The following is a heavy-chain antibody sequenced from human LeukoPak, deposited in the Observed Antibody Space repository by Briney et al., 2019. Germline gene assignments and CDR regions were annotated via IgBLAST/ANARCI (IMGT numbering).Heavy chain of an antibody. Sequence: GESLKISCKCSGYTFTNDYIGGVRQTPGKGLEWMGIISPGDSDARYSPSFQGQVTISADKSISTAYLRWSSLKASDTAMYYCARRYCSSTSCNPYFCDSWGQRTLVTASS. CDR1: GYTFTNDY. J-gene: IGHJ4*02. V-gene: IGHV5-51*01. CDR2: ISPGDSDA. D-gene: IGHD2-2*01. CDR3: ARRYCSSTSCNPYFCDS.